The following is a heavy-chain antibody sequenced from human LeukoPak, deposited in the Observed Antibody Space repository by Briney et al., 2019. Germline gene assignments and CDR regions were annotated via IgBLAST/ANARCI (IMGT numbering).Heavy chain of an antibody. J-gene: IGHJ4*02. CDR2: IRSETYGGTP. V-gene: IGHV3-49*04. CDR3: ARDQTPYY. CDR1: GFTFGDYA. Sequence: PGGSLRLSCTGSGFTFGDYAMTWVRQAPGKGLEWVGFIRSETYGGTPEYAASVKGRFNISRDDSKSIAYLQMNSLKIEDTAVYYCARDQTPYYWGQGTLVTVPP.